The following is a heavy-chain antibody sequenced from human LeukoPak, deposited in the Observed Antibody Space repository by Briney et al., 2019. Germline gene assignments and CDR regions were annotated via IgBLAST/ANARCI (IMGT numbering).Heavy chain of an antibody. CDR3: ARGGGWAIAAAGLYYYYYGMDV. D-gene: IGHD6-13*01. Sequence: ASVKVSCKASGYTFTSYGISWVRQAPGQGLEWMGWISAYNGNTNYAQKLQGRVTMTTDTSTSTAYMELRSLRSDDTAVYYCARGGGWAIAAAGLYYYYYGMDVWGQGTTVTVSS. J-gene: IGHJ6*02. CDR2: ISAYNGNT. V-gene: IGHV1-18*01. CDR1: GYTFTSYG.